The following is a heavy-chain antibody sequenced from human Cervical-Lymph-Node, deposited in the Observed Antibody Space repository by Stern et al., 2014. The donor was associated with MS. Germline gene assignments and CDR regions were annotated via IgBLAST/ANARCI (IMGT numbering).Heavy chain of an antibody. Sequence: VQLLESGAEVKKPGASVKGSCKASGGTFSNYATSWVRQAPGQGLEWMGGIVPLFGKPNYAQKFQGRVTITADESTSTAYMDLSSLRSEDTAVYYCASPLTATSVPFGYYGMDVWGQGTTVTVS. J-gene: IGHJ6*02. CDR2: IVPLFGKP. V-gene: IGHV1-69*01. D-gene: IGHD4-17*01. CDR3: ASPLTATSVPFGYYGMDV. CDR1: GGTFSNYA.